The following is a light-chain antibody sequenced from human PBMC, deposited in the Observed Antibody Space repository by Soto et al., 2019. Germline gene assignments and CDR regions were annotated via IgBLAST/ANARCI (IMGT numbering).Light chain of an antibody. V-gene: IGKV3-15*01. CDR1: QSVGSN. CDR2: DTS. CDR3: QHYSNWPPDFT. J-gene: IGKJ2*01. Sequence: EIVMTQSPATLSVSPGERATLSCRASQSVGSNLAWSQQKPGQAPRLLMYDTSTRATGIPARFSGSGSATEFTLTINSLQSVVFAVYYCQHYSNWPPDFTFGQGTKLEIK.